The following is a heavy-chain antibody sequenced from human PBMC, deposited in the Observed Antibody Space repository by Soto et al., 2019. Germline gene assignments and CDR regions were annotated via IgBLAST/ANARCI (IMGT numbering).Heavy chain of an antibody. V-gene: IGHV1-2*02. CDR2: INPNSGGT. CDR3: ARDTQELLWFGELSDYYYGMDV. Sequence: VASVKVSCKASGYTFTGYYMHWVRQAPGQGLEWMGWINPNSGGTNYAQKFQGRVTMTRDTSISTAYMELSRLRSDDTAVYYCARDTQELLWFGELSDYYYGMDVWGQGTTVTVSS. J-gene: IGHJ6*02. D-gene: IGHD3-10*01. CDR1: GYTFTGYY.